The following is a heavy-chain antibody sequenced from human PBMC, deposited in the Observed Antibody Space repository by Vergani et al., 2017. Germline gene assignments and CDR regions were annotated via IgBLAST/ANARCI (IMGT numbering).Heavy chain of an antibody. D-gene: IGHD2-2*03. Sequence: EVQLLESGGGLVQPGGSLRLSCAASGFTVSSNYMSWVRQAPGKGLEWVSVIYSGGSTYYADSVKGRFTISRDNSKNTLYLQMNSLRAEDTAVYYCAKDLMDIVVVPAAMSYYYYYMDVWGKGTTVTVSS. CDR1: GFTVSSNY. CDR2: IYSGGST. J-gene: IGHJ6*03. V-gene: IGHV3-66*02. CDR3: AKDLMDIVVVPAAMSYYYYYMDV.